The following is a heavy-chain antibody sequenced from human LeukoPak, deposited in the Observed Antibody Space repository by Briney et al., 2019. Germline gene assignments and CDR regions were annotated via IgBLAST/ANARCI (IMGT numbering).Heavy chain of an antibody. D-gene: IGHD5-12*01. V-gene: IGHV3-15*01. CDR1: GFTFSNAW. CDR3: TTGDVRHSGYDPETFDY. J-gene: IGHJ4*02. CDR2: IKSKTDGGTT. Sequence: GGSLRLSCAASGFTFSNAWMSWVRQAPGKGLEWVGRIKSKTDGGTTEYAAPVKGRFTISRDDSENTLYLQMNSLKTEDTALYYCTTGDVRHSGYDPETFDYWGQGTLVTVSS.